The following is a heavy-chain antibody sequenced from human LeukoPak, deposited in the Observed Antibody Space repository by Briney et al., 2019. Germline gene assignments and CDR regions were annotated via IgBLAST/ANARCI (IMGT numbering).Heavy chain of an antibody. D-gene: IGHD6-13*01. CDR2: IYYSGST. CDR3: AGGEYSSSWTSMDV. V-gene: IGHV4-59*08. Sequence: SETLSLTCTVFGGSISSYYWSWIRQPPGEGLEWIGYIYYSGSTNYNPSLKSRVTISVDTSKKQFSLKLSSVTAADTAVYYCAGGEYSSSWTSMDVWGQGTTVTVSS. J-gene: IGHJ6*02. CDR1: GGSISSYY.